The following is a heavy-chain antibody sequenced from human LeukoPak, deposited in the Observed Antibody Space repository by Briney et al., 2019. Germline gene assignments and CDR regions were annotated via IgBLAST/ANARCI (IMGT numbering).Heavy chain of an antibody. D-gene: IGHD6-13*01. V-gene: IGHV4-34*01. CDR3: ARLISSWYGMEV. CDR2: INHSGST. CDR1: GGSFSGYY. J-gene: IGHJ6*02. Sequence: PSETLSLTCAVYGGSFSGYYWSWIRQPPGKGLEWIGEINHSGSTNYNPSLKSRVTISVDTSNNQFSLKLSSVTAADTAVYYCARLISSWYGMEVWGQGTTLTVSS.